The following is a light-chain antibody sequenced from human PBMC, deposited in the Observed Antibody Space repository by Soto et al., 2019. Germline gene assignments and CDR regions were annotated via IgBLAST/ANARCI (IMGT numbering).Light chain of an antibody. J-gene: IGKJ1*01. CDR1: QSVDSN. CDR2: DAS. V-gene: IGKV3-20*01. Sequence: EIVMTQAPATLSVSPGERATLSCRASQSVDSNLAWYQQRPGQAPRLLIYDASRRDIGVPDRFSGSGSGTDFTLTISRLEPEDFAVYYCQQYGSLSWTFGQGTKVDI. CDR3: QQYGSLSWT.